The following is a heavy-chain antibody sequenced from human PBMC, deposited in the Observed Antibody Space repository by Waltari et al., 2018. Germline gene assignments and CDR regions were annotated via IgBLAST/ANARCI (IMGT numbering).Heavy chain of an antibody. V-gene: IGHV3-74*01. CDR2: IKSDGSDI. J-gene: IGHJ4*02. D-gene: IGHD3-3*01. CDR3: VSSSVSVSGYFDY. CDR1: GFAFSRHW. Sequence: DVQLVESGGGLVQPGGSLRLSCAVSGFAFSRHWVHWVRQVPGEELVWVSRIKSDGSDIRYADSVQGRFTISRDNAKNTLFLQMSSLRVDDTAIYYCVSSSVSVSGYFDYWGQGILVTVAS.